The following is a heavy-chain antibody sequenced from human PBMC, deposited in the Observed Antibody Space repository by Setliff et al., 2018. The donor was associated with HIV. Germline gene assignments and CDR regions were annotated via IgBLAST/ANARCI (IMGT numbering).Heavy chain of an antibody. CDR1: GDTLSEVS. J-gene: IGHJ5*02. CDR2: FDPEDGEV. V-gene: IGHV1-24*01. D-gene: IGHD2-8*01. CDR3: VRDDSNGPNSLDP. Sequence: ASVKVSCKVIGDTLSEVSRHWVRQAPGKGLEWMGGFDPEDGEVVFAQTVKGRVTMTDDTSTDTTYMELSRLRPEDTAVYYCVRDDSNGPNSLDPWGQGTLVTVSS.